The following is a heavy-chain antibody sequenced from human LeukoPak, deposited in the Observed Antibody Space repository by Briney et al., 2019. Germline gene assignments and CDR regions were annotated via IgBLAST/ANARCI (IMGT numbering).Heavy chain of an antibody. D-gene: IGHD4-11*01. J-gene: IGHJ4*02. CDR1: GGSFSDYY. V-gene: IGHV4-34*01. CDR2: INHSGST. Sequence: SETLSLTCAVYGGSFSDYYWTWMRQPPGKGLEWIGDINHSGSTNFNPSLKSRVSISVDTSKNQFSLRLSSVTAADTAVYYCAREAEAKYSNYVDYWGQGTLVTVSS. CDR3: AREAEAKYSNYVDY.